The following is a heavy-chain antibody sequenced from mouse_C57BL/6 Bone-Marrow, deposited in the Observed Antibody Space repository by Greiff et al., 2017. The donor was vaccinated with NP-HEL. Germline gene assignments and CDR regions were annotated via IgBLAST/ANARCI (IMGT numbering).Heavy chain of an antibody. CDR2: ISDGGSFT. Sequence: EVKLEESGGGLVKPGGSLKLSCAASGFTFSSYAMSWVRPTPETRLEWVATISDGGSFTYYPDNVKGRFTISRDNAKNNLYLQMSHLKSEDTAMYYSGRANWDHYVDYWGEGTTLTVSS. CDR1: GFTFSSYA. D-gene: IGHD4-1*01. CDR3: GRANWDHYVDY. V-gene: IGHV5-4*03. J-gene: IGHJ2*01.